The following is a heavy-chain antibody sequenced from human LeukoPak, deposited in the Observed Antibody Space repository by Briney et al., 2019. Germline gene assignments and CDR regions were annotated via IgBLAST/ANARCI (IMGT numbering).Heavy chain of an antibody. CDR2: IYYSGNT. CDR3: AKHYMGSSYNHGLDC. D-gene: IGHD3-10*01. V-gene: IGHV4-39*01. Sequence: PSETLSLTCAVSGDSISTSNSYWGWIRRPPGKGLEWVGSIYYSGNTYYNPSLKSRVTISVDTSKNQFSLKLSSVTAADTALYYCAKHYMGSSYNHGLDCWGQGTLVTVSS. J-gene: IGHJ4*02. CDR1: GDSISTSNSY.